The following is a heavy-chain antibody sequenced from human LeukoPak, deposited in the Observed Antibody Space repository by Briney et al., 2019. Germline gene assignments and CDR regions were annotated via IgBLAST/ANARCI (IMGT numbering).Heavy chain of an antibody. CDR3: ARNGYYYDSSGYYYDY. CDR2: INSDGSST. V-gene: IGHV3-74*01. D-gene: IGHD3-22*01. J-gene: IGHJ4*02. CDR1: GLTFSSYW. Sequence: PGGSLRLSCAASGLTFSSYWMHWVRQAPGKGLVWVSRINSDGSSTSYADSVKGRFTISRDNAKNTLYLQMNSLRAEDTAVYYCARNGYYYDSSGYYYDYWGQGTLVTVSS.